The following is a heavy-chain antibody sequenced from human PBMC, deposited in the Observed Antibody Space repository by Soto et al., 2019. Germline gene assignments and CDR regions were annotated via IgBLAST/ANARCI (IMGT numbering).Heavy chain of an antibody. CDR2: IIPILGIA. V-gene: IGHV1-69*08. CDR3: ARDGWRERATMVG. CDR1: GGTFSSYT. Sequence: QVQLVQSGAEVKKPGSSVKVSCKASGGTFSSYTISWVRQAPGQGLEWMGRIIPILGIANYAQKFQGRVTITADKSTSTAYMELSSLRSEDTAVYYCARDGWRERATMVGWGQGTLVTVSS. D-gene: IGHD3-10*01. J-gene: IGHJ4*02.